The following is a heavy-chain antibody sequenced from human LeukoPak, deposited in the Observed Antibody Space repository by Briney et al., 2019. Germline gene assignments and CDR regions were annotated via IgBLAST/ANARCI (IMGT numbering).Heavy chain of an antibody. J-gene: IGHJ6*02. D-gene: IGHD6-13*01. CDR3: ARRIAAVEDYYYGMDV. CDR2: IIPIFGTA. CDR1: GGTFSSYV. V-gene: IGHV1-69*13. Sequence: SVKVSCKASGGTFSSYVISWVRQAPGQGLEWMGGIIPIFGTANYAQKFQGRVTITADESTSTAYMELSSLRSEDTAVYYCARRIAAVEDYYYGMDVWGQGTTVTVSS.